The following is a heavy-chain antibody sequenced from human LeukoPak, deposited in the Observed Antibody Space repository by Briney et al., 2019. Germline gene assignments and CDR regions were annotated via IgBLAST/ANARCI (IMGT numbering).Heavy chain of an antibody. CDR1: GFTFSSYS. Sequence: PGGSLRLSCAASGFTFSSYSMNWLRQAPGKGLEWVSSISSSSSYIYYADSVKGRFTISRDNAKNSLYLQMNSLRAEDTAVYYCARDKRGIAAAGTLDYWGQGTLVTVSS. J-gene: IGHJ4*02. V-gene: IGHV3-21*01. D-gene: IGHD6-13*01. CDR3: ARDKRGIAAAGTLDY. CDR2: ISSSSSYI.